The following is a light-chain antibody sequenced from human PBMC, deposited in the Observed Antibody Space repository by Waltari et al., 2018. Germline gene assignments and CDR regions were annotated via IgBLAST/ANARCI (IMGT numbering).Light chain of an antibody. CDR2: EVS. V-gene: IGLV2-23*02. CDR3: CSYTGSAHVV. Sequence: CYQQTPGTAPSVVVYEVSERPSGVSNRFSGSMSGNTASLTISGLQAEDEADYYCCSYTGSAHVVFGGGTKLTVL. J-gene: IGLJ2*01.